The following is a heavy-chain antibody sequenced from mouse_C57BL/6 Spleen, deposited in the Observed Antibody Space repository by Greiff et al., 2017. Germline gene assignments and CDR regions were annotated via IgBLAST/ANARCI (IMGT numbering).Heavy chain of an antibody. CDR1: GYTFTDYY. D-gene: IGHD1-1*01. CDR2: IKPYNGGT. V-gene: IGHV1-19*01. J-gene: IGHJ1*03. CDR3: ARRGYGSSYGYFDV. Sequence: EVQLQQSGPVLVKPGASVKMSCKASGYTFTDYYMNWVKQSHGKSLEWIGVIKPYNGGTSYNQKFKGKATLTVDKSSSTAYMELNSLTSEASAVYYCARRGYGSSYGYFDVWGTGTTVTVSS.